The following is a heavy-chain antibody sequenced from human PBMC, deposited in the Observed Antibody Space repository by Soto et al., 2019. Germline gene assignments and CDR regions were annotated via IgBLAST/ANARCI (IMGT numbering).Heavy chain of an antibody. J-gene: IGHJ4*02. CDR2: IYYSGST. V-gene: IGHV4-39*01. D-gene: IGHD2-15*01. CDR3: AILPSYCSGGSCAYPNYFDY. CDR1: GGSISSSSYY. Sequence: PSETLSLTCTVSGGSISSSSYYWGWIRQPPGKGLEWIGSIYYSGSTYYKTSLKSRVTISVDTSKNQFYLKLNSVTAADTVVYYCAILPSYCSGGSCAYPNYFDYWGQGTLVTVSS.